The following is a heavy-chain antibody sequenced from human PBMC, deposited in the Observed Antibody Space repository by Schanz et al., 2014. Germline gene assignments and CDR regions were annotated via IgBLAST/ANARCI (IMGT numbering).Heavy chain of an antibody. CDR3: AKDPSHGDYDYYFDY. D-gene: IGHD3-22*01. CDR2: ISGSGGST. V-gene: IGHV3-23*04. Sequence: EGQLAESGGGLVQPGGSLRLSCAVSGFTVSSNHMSWVRQAPGKGLEWVSVISGSGGSTYYADSVKGRFTISRDISKNTLYLQMNSLRAEDTAVYYCAKDPSHGDYDYYFDYWGQGTLVTVSS. CDR1: GFTVSSNH. J-gene: IGHJ4*02.